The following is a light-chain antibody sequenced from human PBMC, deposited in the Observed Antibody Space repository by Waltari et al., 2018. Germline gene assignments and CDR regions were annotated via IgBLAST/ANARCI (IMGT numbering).Light chain of an antibody. CDR3: QQYNSYSWT. CDR1: QAINIW. J-gene: IGKJ1*01. V-gene: IGKV1-5*03. Sequence: DIHMTQSPYTLTASVGYRVTITCRASQAINIWLSWYQQKPGKAPKLLIYRASSLESGVPSRFSGSGSGTAFTLTISSLQPDDFATYYCQQYNSYSWTFGQGTKVEIK. CDR2: RAS.